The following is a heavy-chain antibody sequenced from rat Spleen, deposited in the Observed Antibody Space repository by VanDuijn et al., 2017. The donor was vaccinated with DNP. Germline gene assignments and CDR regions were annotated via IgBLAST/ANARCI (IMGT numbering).Heavy chain of an antibody. V-gene: IGHV2-15*01. CDR2: IWGGGST. CDR3: ARWQLYLSYFDY. CDR1: GFSLLSNT. Sequence: QVQLKESGPGLVQPSQTLSLTCTVSGFSLLSNTVHWVRQPPGKGLEWIAAIWGGGSTDYNSALKSRLSITRDTSKSQVLLKMSSLQTEDTAMYFCARWQLYLSYFDYWGQGVMVTVSS. D-gene: IGHD1-2*01. J-gene: IGHJ2*01.